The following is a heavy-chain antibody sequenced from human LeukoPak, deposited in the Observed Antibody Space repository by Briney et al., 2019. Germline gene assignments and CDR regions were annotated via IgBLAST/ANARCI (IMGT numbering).Heavy chain of an antibody. J-gene: IGHJ4*02. D-gene: IGHD3-16*02. V-gene: IGHV5-51*01. CDR1: GYSFTDYW. CDR3: VGAEAYLWEKHRYSYHFDF. CDR2: IYPSDSGT. Sequence: GESLKISCKTSGYSFTDYWIGWVRQMPGKGLEWMGFIYPSDSGTRYSPSFQGQVTISADKSISTVYLYWSSLRASDTAIYYCVGAEAYLWEKHRYSYHFDFWGQGTLVTVSS.